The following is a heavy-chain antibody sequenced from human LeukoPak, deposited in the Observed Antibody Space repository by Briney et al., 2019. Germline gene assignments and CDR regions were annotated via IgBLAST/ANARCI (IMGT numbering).Heavy chain of an antibody. CDR1: GFTFSSHW. D-gene: IGHD6-19*01. CDR2: INSDGSSI. V-gene: IGHV3-74*01. Sequence: GGSLRLSCAASGFTFSSHWMHWVRQAPGKGLVWVSRINSDGSSISYADSVKGRFTISRDNAKNTLYLQMNSLRAEDTAVYYCAKAKIAVAGVEDYWGQGTLVTVSS. CDR3: AKAKIAVAGVEDY. J-gene: IGHJ4*02.